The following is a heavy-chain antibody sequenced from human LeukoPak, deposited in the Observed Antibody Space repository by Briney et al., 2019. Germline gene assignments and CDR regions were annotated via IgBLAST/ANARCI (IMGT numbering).Heavy chain of an antibody. CDR1: GGSISSYY. V-gene: IGHV4-59*01. J-gene: IGHJ6*03. CDR3: ASANYYYYYYMDV. Sequence: SETLSLTCTVSGGSISSYYWSWIRQPPGKGLEWIGYIYYSGSTNYNPSLKSRVTISVDTSKNQFSLKLSSVTAADTAVYYCASANYYYYYYMDVWGKGTTVTI. CDR2: IYYSGST.